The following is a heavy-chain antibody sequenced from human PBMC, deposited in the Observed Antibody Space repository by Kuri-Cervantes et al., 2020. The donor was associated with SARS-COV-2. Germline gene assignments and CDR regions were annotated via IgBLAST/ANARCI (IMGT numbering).Heavy chain of an antibody. CDR1: GFTFSSYG. CDR2: IRYDGNNK. V-gene: IGHV3-30*02. CDR3: AKDGRLIAARLPRPGQTYFDY. D-gene: IGHD6-6*01. J-gene: IGHJ4*02. Sequence: GESLKISCAASGFTFSSYGMHWVRQAPGKGLEWVAFIRYDGNNKYYADSVKGRFTISRDNSKNTLYLQMNSLRAEDTAVYYCAKDGRLIAARLPRPGQTYFDYWCQGTLVTVSS.